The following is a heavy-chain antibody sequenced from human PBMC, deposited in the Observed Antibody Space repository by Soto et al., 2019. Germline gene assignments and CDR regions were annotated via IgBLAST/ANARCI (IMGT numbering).Heavy chain of an antibody. CDR1: GGTFSSYA. V-gene: IGHV1-69*13. CDR3: ARGYYDSSGYYQFDY. Sequence: SVKVSCKASGGTFSSYAISWVRQAPGQGLEWMGGIIPIFGTANYAQKFQGRVTITADESTSTAYMELSSLRSEDTAVYYCARGYYDSSGYYQFDYWGQGTLVTVSS. D-gene: IGHD3-22*01. J-gene: IGHJ4*02. CDR2: IIPIFGTA.